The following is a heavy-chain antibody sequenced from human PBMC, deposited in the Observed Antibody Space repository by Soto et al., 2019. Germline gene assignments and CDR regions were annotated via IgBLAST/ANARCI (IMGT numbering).Heavy chain of an antibody. V-gene: IGHV4-31*03. CDR3: ARDRLMATAGTARHYFGLDV. CDR1: GGSIRSGGYY. Sequence: SETLSLTCTVSGGSIRSGGYYWSWVRQNPRRGLEWIGNIYYSGNTYYNPSLKSRLTISVDTSKNQFSLNMSSVTAADTAVYYCARDRLMATAGTARHYFGLDVWAQGTTVTVSS. J-gene: IGHJ6*02. D-gene: IGHD5-18*01. CDR2: IYYSGNT.